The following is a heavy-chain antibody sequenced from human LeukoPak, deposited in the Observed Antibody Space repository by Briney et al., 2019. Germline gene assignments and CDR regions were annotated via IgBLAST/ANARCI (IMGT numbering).Heavy chain of an antibody. V-gene: IGHV3-30-3*01. Sequence: PGRSLRLSCAASGFTFNSYAMHWVRQAPGKGLEWVAVISYDGSNKYYADSVRGRFTISRDNSKNTLYLQMNSLRAEDTAVYYCARDVKGVFDYWGQGTLVTVSS. CDR1: GFTFNSYA. J-gene: IGHJ4*02. CDR2: ISYDGSNK. CDR3: ARDVKGVFDY.